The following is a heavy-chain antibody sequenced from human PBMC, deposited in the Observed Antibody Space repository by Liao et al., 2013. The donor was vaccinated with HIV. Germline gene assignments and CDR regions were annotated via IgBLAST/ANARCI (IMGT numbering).Heavy chain of an antibody. CDR1: AGSISRSSYY. CDR2: IYYSGTGST. Sequence: QLQLQESGPGLVKPSETLSLTCAVYAGSISRSSYYWGWIRQSPGKGLEWIGYIYYSGTGSTDYNPSLKNRVHISADTSRNQFSLILFSVSVADTAVYFCASSGYAYGDSAFDIWGQGDSGHRL. D-gene: IGHD5-18*01. J-gene: IGHJ3*02. CDR3: ASSGYAYGDSAFDI. V-gene: IGHV4-39*01.